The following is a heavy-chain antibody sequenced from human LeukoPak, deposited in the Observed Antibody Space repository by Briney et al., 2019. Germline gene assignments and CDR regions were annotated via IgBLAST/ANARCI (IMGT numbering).Heavy chain of an antibody. CDR2: ISSSSSYI. CDR3: IAVAGQRTWFDP. CDR1: GFTFSSYS. V-gene: IGHV3-21*01. J-gene: IGHJ5*02. D-gene: IGHD6-19*01. Sequence: PGGSLRLSCAASGFTFSSYSMNWVRQAPGKGLEWVSSISSSSSYIYYADAVKGRFTTSRDNAKNSLYLQMNSLRAEDTAVYYCIAVAGQRTWFDPSGQGTLVTVSS.